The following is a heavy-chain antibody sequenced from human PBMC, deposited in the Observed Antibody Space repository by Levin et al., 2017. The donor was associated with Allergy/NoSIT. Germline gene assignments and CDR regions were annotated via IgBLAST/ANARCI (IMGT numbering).Heavy chain of an antibody. CDR3: ARDGAGSRLPDIWFGELSGTFDI. CDR2: IHTSGNT. Sequence: SQTLSLTCTVSGGSIRSGTYYWSWIRQPAGKGLEWIGRIHTSGNTYYNPSLKRRLTLSLDTSKNQFSLNLSSVTAADTALYFCARDGAGSRLPDIWFGELSGTFDIWGQGTMVTVSS. J-gene: IGHJ3*02. CDR1: GGSIRSGTYY. V-gene: IGHV4-61*02. D-gene: IGHD3-10*01.